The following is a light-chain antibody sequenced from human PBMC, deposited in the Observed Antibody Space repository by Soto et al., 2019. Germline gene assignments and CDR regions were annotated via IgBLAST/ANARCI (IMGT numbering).Light chain of an antibody. J-gene: IGLJ2*01. CDR2: DVS. Sequence: QSALTQPASVSGSPGQSIPISCTGTSSDVGGYNYVSWYQQHPGKAPKLMIYDVSNRPSGVSNRFSGSKSGNTASLTISGLQAEDGADYYCSSYTSSSTFVVFGGGTKVTVL. CDR3: SSYTSSSTFVV. CDR1: SSDVGGYNY. V-gene: IGLV2-14*01.